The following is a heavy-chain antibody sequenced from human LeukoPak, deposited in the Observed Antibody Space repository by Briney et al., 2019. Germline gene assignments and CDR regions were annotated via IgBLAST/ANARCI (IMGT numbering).Heavy chain of an antibody. J-gene: IGHJ3*02. V-gene: IGHV4-31*03. CDR3: ARVLRFLEWFRFAFDI. CDR1: GGSISSGGYY. D-gene: IGHD3-3*01. CDR2: IYYSGST. Sequence: SETPSLTCTVSGGSISSGGYYWSWIRQHPGKGLEWIGYIYYSGSTYYNPSLKSRVTISVDTSKNQFSLKLSSVTAADTAVYYCARVLRFLEWFRFAFDIWGQGTMVTVSS.